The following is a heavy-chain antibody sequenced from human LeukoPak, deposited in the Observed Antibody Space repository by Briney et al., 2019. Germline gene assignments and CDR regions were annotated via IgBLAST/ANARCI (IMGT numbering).Heavy chain of an antibody. V-gene: IGHV1-69*06. Sequence: GASVKVSCKASGGTFSSYAISWVRRAPGQGLEWMGGIIPIFGTANYAQKFQGRVTITADKSTSTAYMELSSLRSEDTAVYYCARESQDYYYYYMDVWGKGTTVTVSS. J-gene: IGHJ6*03. CDR2: IIPIFGTA. CDR3: ARESQDYYYYYMDV. CDR1: GGTFSSYA.